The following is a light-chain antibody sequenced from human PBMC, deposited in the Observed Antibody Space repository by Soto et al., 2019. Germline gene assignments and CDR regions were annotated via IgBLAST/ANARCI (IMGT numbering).Light chain of an antibody. CDR2: GAS. V-gene: IGKV3-20*01. J-gene: IGKJ1*01. Sequence: EIGLTQSPGTLSLSPGERATLSCRASQSVSSSYLAWYQQKPGQAPRLLIYGASSRATGIPDRFSGSGSGTDITLTISRLESDDFVVHHRQPYGISPPTFVQGTKV. CDR1: QSVSSSY. CDR3: QPYGISPPT.